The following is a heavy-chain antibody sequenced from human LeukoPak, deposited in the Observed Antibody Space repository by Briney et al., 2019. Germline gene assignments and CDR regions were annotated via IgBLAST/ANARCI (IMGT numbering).Heavy chain of an antibody. CDR3: AGDSIAAAVPAFDY. CDR2: IILIFGTA. Sequence: ASVKVSCKASGGTFSSYAISWVRQAPGQGLEWMGGIILIFGTANYAQKFQGRVTITADESTSTAYMELSSLRSEDTAVYYCAGDSIAAAVPAFDYWGQGTLVTVSS. D-gene: IGHD6-13*01. CDR1: GGTFSSYA. J-gene: IGHJ4*02. V-gene: IGHV1-69*13.